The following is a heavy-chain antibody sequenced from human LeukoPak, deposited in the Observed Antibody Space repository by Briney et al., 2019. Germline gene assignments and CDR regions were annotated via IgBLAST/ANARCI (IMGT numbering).Heavy chain of an antibody. CDR3: VRLLDIDY. J-gene: IGHJ4*02. D-gene: IGHD1-1*01. V-gene: IGHV3-74*01. CDR1: GFTFRNYW. CDR2: ISRDGATT. Sequence: GGSLRLSCAASGFTFRNYWMHGVRQAPGRGVVWVSRISRDGATTHYAGSVKGRFTISRDNAKNMVYLQMDSLSAEDTAVYYCVRLLDIDYWGQGALVTVSS.